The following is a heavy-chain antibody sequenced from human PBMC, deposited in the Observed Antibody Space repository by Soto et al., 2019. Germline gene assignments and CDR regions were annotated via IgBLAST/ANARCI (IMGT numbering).Heavy chain of an antibody. CDR1: GYTFTSYD. CDR3: ARGQLGYCSGGSCYPGHWFDP. Sequence: QVQLVQSGAEVKKPGASVKVSCKASGYTFTSYDINWVRQATGQGLEWMGWMNPNSGNTGYAQKFQGRVTMTRNTSISTAYMELSSLRSEDTAVYYCARGQLGYCSGGSCYPGHWFDPWGQGTLVTVSS. J-gene: IGHJ5*02. CDR2: MNPNSGNT. V-gene: IGHV1-8*01. D-gene: IGHD2-15*01.